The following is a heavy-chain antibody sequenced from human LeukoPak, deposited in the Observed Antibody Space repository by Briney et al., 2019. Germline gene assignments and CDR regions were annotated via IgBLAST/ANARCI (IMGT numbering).Heavy chain of an antibody. CDR2: FDPEDGET. Sequence: ASVKVSCKVSGYTLTELSMHWVRQAPGKGLEWMGGFDPEDGETIYAQKFQGRVTMTEDTSTDTAYMELSSLRSEDTAVYYCATVGKDSGHNDYWGQGTLVTVSS. D-gene: IGHD5-12*01. CDR1: GYTLTELS. J-gene: IGHJ4*02. V-gene: IGHV1-24*01. CDR3: ATVGKDSGHNDY.